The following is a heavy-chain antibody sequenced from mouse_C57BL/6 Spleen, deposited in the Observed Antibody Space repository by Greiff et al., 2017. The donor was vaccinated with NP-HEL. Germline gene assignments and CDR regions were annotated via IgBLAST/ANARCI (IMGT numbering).Heavy chain of an antibody. CDR3: AREGGQLRAWFAY. D-gene: IGHD3-2*02. CDR1: GYTFTSYG. Sequence: QVQLQQSGAELARPGASVKLSCKASGYTFTSYGISWVKQRTGQGLEWIGEIYPRSGNTYYNEKFKGKATLTADKSSSTAYMELRSLTSEDSAVYFCAREGGQLRAWFAYWGQGTLVTVSA. J-gene: IGHJ3*01. CDR2: IYPRSGNT. V-gene: IGHV1-81*01.